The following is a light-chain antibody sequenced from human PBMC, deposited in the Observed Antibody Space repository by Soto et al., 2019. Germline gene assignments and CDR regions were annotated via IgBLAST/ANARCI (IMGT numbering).Light chain of an antibody. J-gene: IGLJ1*01. CDR2: EGS. CDR3: CSYAGSSTYV. V-gene: IGLV2-23*01. Sequence: QSVLTQPASVPGSPGQSSTVSCTGTSSDVGSYNLVSLYQQHPGKAPKLTIYEGSKRPSGVSSRFSGSKSGNTASLTISGLQAEDEADYYWCSYAGSSTYVFGTGTKVTVL. CDR1: SSDVGSYNL.